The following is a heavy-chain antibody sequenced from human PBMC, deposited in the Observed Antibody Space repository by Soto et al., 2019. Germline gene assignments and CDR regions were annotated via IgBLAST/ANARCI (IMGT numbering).Heavy chain of an antibody. D-gene: IGHD3-3*01. J-gene: IGHJ4*02. CDR2: ISSSDSAI. Sequence: EVQLVESVGGLVQPGGSLRLSCAASGFTLSSYEMNWVRQAPGKGLEWVSYISSSDSAIYYADSVKGRFTISRDNAKNSLYLQMNSLRAEDTAVYYCASLETATMQGWGQGTLVTVSS. CDR3: ASLETATMQG. CDR1: GFTLSSYE. V-gene: IGHV3-48*03.